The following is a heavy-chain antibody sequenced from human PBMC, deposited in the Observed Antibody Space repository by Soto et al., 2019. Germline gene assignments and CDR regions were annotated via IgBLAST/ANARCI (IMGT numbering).Heavy chain of an antibody. CDR3: ARDERRGVIITLLPDY. V-gene: IGHV1-18*01. D-gene: IGHD3-10*01. CDR2: ISAYNGNT. J-gene: IGHJ4*02. Sequence: ASVKVSCKASGYTFTSYGISWVRQAPGQGLEWMGWISAYNGNTNYAQKLQGRVTMTTDTSTSTAYMELRSLRSDDTAVYYCARDERRGVIITLLPDYWGQGTLVTGSS. CDR1: GYTFTSYG.